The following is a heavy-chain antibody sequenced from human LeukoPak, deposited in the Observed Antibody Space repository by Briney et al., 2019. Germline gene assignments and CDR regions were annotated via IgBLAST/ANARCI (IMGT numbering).Heavy chain of an antibody. CDR3: ARAYYDILTGYYPFDY. CDR1: GFTFSSYW. CDR2: IKQDGSEK. V-gene: IGHV3-7*04. D-gene: IGHD3-9*01. J-gene: IGHJ4*02. Sequence: GGSLRLSCAASGFTFSSYWMSWVRQAPGKGLEWGANIKQDGSEKYYVDSVKGRFTISRDNAKNSLYLQMNSLRAEDTAVYYCARAYYDILTGYYPFDYWGQGTLVTVSS.